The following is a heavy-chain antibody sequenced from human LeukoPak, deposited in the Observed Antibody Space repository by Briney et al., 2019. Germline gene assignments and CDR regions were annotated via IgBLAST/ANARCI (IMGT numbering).Heavy chain of an antibody. J-gene: IGHJ4*02. V-gene: IGHV3-21*01. CDR3: ARSSGYDWESGFDY. D-gene: IGHD5-12*01. CDR1: GGSFSGYY. Sequence: ETLSLTCAVYGGSFSGYYWSWVRQAPGKGLEWVSSISSSSSYIYYADSVKGRFTISRDNAKNSLYLQMNSLRAEDTAVYYCARSSGYDWESGFDYWGQGTLVTVSS. CDR2: ISSSSSYI.